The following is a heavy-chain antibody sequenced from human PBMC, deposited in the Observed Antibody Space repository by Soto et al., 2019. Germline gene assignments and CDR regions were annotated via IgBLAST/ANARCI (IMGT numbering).Heavy chain of an antibody. CDR3: AIVRGARTGAALAY. CDR1: GYTFTSYT. J-gene: IGHJ4*02. D-gene: IGHD1-1*01. CDR2: INAANENI. V-gene: IGHV1-3*01. Sequence: QVQLVQSGAEVKKPGASVKVSCKASGYTFTSYTIHWVRQAPGQRLEWMGYINAANENIKFAEKFQGRVTLTRDASESTVYLELDSLRPEDTAVYSCAIVRGARTGAALAYWGKGTLVTVSS.